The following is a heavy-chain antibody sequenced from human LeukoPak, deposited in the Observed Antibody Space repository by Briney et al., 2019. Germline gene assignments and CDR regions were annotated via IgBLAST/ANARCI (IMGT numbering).Heavy chain of an antibody. D-gene: IGHD1-26*01. CDR1: GFTFSSYW. CDR2: INTDGSNT. V-gene: IGHV3-74*01. Sequence: GGSLRLSCAASGFTFSSYWMHWVRQAPGKGLVWVSRINTDGSNTNYADSVKGRFTISRDNSKNTLYLQMNSLRAEDTAVYYCARHRSGSYFGYYYYMDVWGKGTTVTISS. J-gene: IGHJ6*03. CDR3: ARHRSGSYFGYYYYMDV.